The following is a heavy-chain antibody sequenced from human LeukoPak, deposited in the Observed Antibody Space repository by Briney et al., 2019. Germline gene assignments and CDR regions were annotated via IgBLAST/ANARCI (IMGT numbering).Heavy chain of an antibody. Sequence: SETLSLTCTVSGGSISSSSYYWGWIRQPPGKGLEWIGSIYYSGSTYYNPSLKSRVTISVGTSKNQFSLKLSSVTAADTAVYYCARSHYDSSGYYPPGPYYYYMDVWGKGTTVTVSS. CDR3: ARSHYDSSGYYPPGPYYYYMDV. CDR1: GGSISSSSYY. D-gene: IGHD3-22*01. CDR2: IYYSGST. J-gene: IGHJ6*03. V-gene: IGHV4-39*01.